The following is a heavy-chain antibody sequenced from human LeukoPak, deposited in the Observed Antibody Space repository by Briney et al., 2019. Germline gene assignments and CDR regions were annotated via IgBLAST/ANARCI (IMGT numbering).Heavy chain of an antibody. CDR1: GGSITSYY. V-gene: IGHV4-59*01. J-gene: IGHJ6*03. CDR3: ARGGGLGYYYYYMDV. CDR2: IYYSGST. Sequence: SETLSLTCTVSGGSITSYYWSWIRQPPGKGLEWIGYIYYSGSTNYNPSLKSRVTISVDTSKNQFSLKLTSVTAADTAVYYCARGGGLGYYYYYMDVWGKGTTVTISS. D-gene: IGHD2-15*01.